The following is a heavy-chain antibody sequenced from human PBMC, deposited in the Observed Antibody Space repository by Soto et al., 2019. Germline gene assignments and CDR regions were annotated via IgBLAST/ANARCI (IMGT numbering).Heavy chain of an antibody. CDR2: ISGSGGST. D-gene: IGHD6-19*01. CDR3: AKDQENSSGWYGWGAFDI. V-gene: IGHV3-23*01. J-gene: IGHJ3*02. Sequence: PGGSLRLSCAASGFTFSSYAMSWVRQAPWKGLEWVSAISGSGGSTYYADSVKGRFAISRDNSKNTLYLQMNSLRAEDTAVYYCAKDQENSSGWYGWGAFDIWGQGTMVTVSS. CDR1: GFTFSSYA.